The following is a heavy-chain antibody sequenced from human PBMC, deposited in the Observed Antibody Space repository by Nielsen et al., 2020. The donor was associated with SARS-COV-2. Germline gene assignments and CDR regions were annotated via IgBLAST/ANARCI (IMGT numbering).Heavy chain of an antibody. V-gene: IGHV3-74*01. D-gene: IGHD3-3*01. CDR2: VNNVGSSA. J-gene: IGHJ4*02. CDR3: ARADFWSGYYFDY. Sequence: GGSLRLSCAASGFSFSNYWMHWVRQTPGKRLEWVSRVNNVGSSADYAHSVKGRFTVSRDNAKNSLYLQMNSLRAEDTAVYYCARADFWSGYYFDYWGQGTLVTVSS. CDR1: GFSFSNYW.